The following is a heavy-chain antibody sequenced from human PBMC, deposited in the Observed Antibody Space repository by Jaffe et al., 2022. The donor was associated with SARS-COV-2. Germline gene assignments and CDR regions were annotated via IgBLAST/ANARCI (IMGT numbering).Heavy chain of an antibody. D-gene: IGHD2-15*01. J-gene: IGHJ4*02. CDR3: TRGDTVIGAKYYFDY. Sequence: EVQLVESGGGLVQPGQSLRLSCTASGFTFGDYAMSWSRQAPGKGLEWVGLVRSKTYGGTMEYAASVRGRFSISRDDSRSIAYLQMNSLKTEDTATYYCTRGDTVIGAKYYFDYWGQGALVTVSS. CDR2: VRSKTYGGTM. CDR1: GFTFGDYA. V-gene: IGHV3-49*03.